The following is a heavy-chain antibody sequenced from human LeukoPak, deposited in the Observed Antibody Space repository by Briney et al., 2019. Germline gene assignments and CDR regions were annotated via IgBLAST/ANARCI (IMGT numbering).Heavy chain of an antibody. J-gene: IGHJ3*02. CDR1: GGSTSSYY. CDR2: IYTSGST. Sequence: PSETLSLTCTVSGGSTSSYYWSWIRQPAGKGLEWIGRIYTSGSTNYNPSLKSRVTMSVDTSKNQFSLKLSSVTAADTAVYYCARDSPRYCSGGSCYSYMSAFDIWGQGTMVTVSS. CDR3: ARDSPRYCSGGSCYSYMSAFDI. V-gene: IGHV4-4*07. D-gene: IGHD2-15*01.